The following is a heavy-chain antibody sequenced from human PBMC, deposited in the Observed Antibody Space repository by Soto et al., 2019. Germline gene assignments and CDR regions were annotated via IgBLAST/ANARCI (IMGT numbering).Heavy chain of an antibody. Sequence: SESLSITCTVSGGSICRYYWSWIRQPPGKGPEWIWYFYYRGSTNYNPSLKSRVTISVDTSKNQFSLKLSSVTAADTAVYYCARAATMVRGVIIDYGMDVWGQGTTVTVPS. CDR3: ARAATMVRGVIIDYGMDV. V-gene: IGHV4-59*01. CDR2: FYYRGST. J-gene: IGHJ6*02. CDR1: GGSICRYY. D-gene: IGHD3-10*01.